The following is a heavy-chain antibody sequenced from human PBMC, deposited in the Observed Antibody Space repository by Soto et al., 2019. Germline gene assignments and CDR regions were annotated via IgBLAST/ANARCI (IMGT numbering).Heavy chain of an antibody. J-gene: IGHJ3*02. CDR3: TRGLAYCGGDCYSDAFDI. Sequence: PGGSLRLSCTASGFTFGDYAMSWFRQAPGKGLEWVGFIRSKAYGGTTEYAASVKGRFTISRDDSKSIAYLQMNSLKAEDTAVYYCTRGLAYCGGDCYSDAFDIWGQGTMVTVSS. D-gene: IGHD2-21*02. CDR2: IRSKAYGGTT. V-gene: IGHV3-49*03. CDR1: GFTFGDYA.